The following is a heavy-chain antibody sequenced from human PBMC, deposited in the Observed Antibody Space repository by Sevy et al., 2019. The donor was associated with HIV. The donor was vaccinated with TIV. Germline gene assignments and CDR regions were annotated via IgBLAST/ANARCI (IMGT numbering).Heavy chain of an antibody. V-gene: IGHV4-59*13. D-gene: IGHD3-22*01. Sequence: SETLSLICTVSGGYISSYYWSWIRQSPGKGLEWVGYIYNNGNTKYNPSLKSRVTISVDTSKNQFSLKLTSVTAADTAVYYCARVSYYYDSGGRPLYSFDYWGQGTLVTVSS. CDR3: ARVSYYYDSGGRPLYSFDY. CDR2: IYNNGNT. CDR1: GGYISSYY. J-gene: IGHJ4*02.